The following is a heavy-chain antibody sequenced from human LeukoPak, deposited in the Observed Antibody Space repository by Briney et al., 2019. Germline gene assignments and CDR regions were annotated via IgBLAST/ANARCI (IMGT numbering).Heavy chain of an antibody. J-gene: IGHJ4*02. V-gene: IGHV3-23*01. CDR2: ISGSGSIT. D-gene: IGHD3-22*01. CDR3: AKQTRYDSPAGGRGFDY. CDR1: GFTFSTYW. Sequence: GGSLRLSCAASGFTFSTYWMGWVRQAPGKGLEWVSGISGSGSITYYADSVKGRFTISRDNSKSTLFLEMSSPRAEDTAVYYCAKQTRYDSPAGGRGFDYWGQGTLVTVSS.